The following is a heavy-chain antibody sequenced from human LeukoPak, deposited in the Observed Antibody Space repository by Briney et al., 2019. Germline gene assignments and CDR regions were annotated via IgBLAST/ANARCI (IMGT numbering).Heavy chain of an antibody. D-gene: IGHD3-3*01. Sequence: PSETLSLTCTVSGGSISSYYWSWIRQPAGKGLEWIGRIYTSGSTNYNPSLKSRVTMSVDTSKNQFSLKLSSVTAADTAVYYCARDKGYHDFWSGYSGGYYFDYWGQGTLVTVSS. V-gene: IGHV4-4*07. CDR1: GGSISSYY. CDR3: ARDKGYHDFWSGYSGGYYFDY. J-gene: IGHJ4*02. CDR2: IYTSGST.